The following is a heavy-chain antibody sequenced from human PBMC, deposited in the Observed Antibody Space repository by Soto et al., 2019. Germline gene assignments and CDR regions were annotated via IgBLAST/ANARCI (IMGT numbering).Heavy chain of an antibody. CDR2: MNPHSGNT. Sequence: ASVKVSCKVSGYAFTNYDINWVRQVAGQGPEWMAWMNPHSGNTGYAQKFRGRVTVARDTSTSTVYMELTRLTSDDTAVYFCARYGGRAAIYFDLWGRGTRVTVSS. V-gene: IGHV1-8*01. J-gene: IGHJ2*01. D-gene: IGHD2-2*02. CDR1: GYAFTNYD. CDR3: ARYGGRAAIYFDL.